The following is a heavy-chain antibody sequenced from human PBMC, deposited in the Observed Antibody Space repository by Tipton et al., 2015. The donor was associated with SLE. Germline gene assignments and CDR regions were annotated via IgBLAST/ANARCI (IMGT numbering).Heavy chain of an antibody. CDR1: GASITKDY. CDR2: IYDVVLT. D-gene: IGHD3-16*01. CDR3: ARQLGGTWRWFDP. Sequence: TLSLTCTVSGASITKDYWSWIRQTPGKGLEWIGHIYDVVLTTYNASFKGRVTMSVDMSKNQFSLRLTSVAAADTGVYYCARQLGGTWRWFDPWGQGALVTVSS. V-gene: IGHV4-59*08. J-gene: IGHJ5*02.